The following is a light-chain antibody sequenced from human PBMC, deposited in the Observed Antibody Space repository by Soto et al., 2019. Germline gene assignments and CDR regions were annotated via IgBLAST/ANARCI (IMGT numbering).Light chain of an antibody. CDR1: QTISSY. Sequence: IQMTQSPSSLSASVGDRVTITCRTSQTISSYLNWYQQKPGKAPKLLIYAASSLQSGVPSRFNGCVYCTDFTRSISSLQPEYLGIYFCQQTYSTPRTFGQGTKVEIK. CDR2: AAS. J-gene: IGKJ1*01. CDR3: QQTYSTPRT. V-gene: IGKV1-39*01.